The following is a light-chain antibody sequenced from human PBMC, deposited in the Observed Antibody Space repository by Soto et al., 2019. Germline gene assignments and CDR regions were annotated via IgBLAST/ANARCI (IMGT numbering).Light chain of an antibody. CDR3: QQYNNWPPWT. Sequence: ELVLTQSPATLSLSPGDSATLSCRDSQSVSDYLAWYQQKPGQAPRLLIYGAYTRATGIPARFSGSGSGTEFTLTISSLQSEDFAVYYCQQYNNWPPWTCGQGTKVDIK. CDR2: GAY. CDR1: QSVSDY. V-gene: IGKV3-15*01. J-gene: IGKJ1*01.